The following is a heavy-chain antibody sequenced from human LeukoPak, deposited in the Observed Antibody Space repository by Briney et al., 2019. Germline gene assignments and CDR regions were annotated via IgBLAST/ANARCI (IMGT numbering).Heavy chain of an antibody. CDR3: ARIRAAVRGIYGMDV. Sequence: GASVKVSCKASGYTFTSYYMHWVRQAPGQGLEWMGIINPSGGSTSYAQKFQGRVTMTRDTSTSTVYMELSSLRSEDTAVYYCARIRAAVRGIYGMDVWGQGTTVTVSS. V-gene: IGHV1-46*01. CDR1: GYTFTSYY. D-gene: IGHD3-3*02. J-gene: IGHJ6*02. CDR2: INPSGGST.